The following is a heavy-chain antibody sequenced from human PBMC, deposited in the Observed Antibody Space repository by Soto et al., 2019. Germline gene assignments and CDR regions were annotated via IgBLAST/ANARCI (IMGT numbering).Heavy chain of an antibody. D-gene: IGHD5-12*01. CDR3: ARDSYRGVSGYDYPPHDDFDY. V-gene: IGHV3-33*01. CDR2: IWYDGSNK. CDR1: GFTFSSYG. Sequence: GGSLRLSCAASGFTFSSYGMHWVRQAPGKGLEWVAVIWYDGSNKYYADSVKGRFTISRDNSKNTLYLQMNSLRAEDTAVYYCARDSYRGVSGYDYPPHDDFDYWGQGTLVTVSS. J-gene: IGHJ4*02.